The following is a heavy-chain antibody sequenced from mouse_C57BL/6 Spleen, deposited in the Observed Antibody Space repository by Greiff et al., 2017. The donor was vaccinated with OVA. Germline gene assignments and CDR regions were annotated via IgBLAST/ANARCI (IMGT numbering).Heavy chain of an antibody. J-gene: IGHJ4*01. CDR2: IDPEDGEP. V-gene: IGHV14-2*01. D-gene: IGHD1-1*01. Sequence: EVQLQQSGAELVKPGASVKLSCTASGFNIKDYYMHWVKQRTEQGLEWIGRIDPEDGEPKYAPKFQGKATITADTSSNTAYLQLSSLTSEDTAVYYCARGYYGSSYEVDYWGQGTSVTVAS. CDR3: ARGYYGSSYEVDY. CDR1: GFNIKDYY.